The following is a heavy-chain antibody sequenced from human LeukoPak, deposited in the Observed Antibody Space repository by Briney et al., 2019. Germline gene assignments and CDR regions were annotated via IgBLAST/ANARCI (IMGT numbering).Heavy chain of an antibody. CDR3: AKEISTDYGDYADTHNWYFDL. CDR2: ISASGGST. D-gene: IGHD4-17*01. V-gene: IGHV3-23*01. CDR1: GFTFSSYA. J-gene: IGHJ2*01. Sequence: GGSLRLSCAASGFTFSSYAMSWVRQAPGKGLEWVSAISASGGSTFYADSVKGRFTISRDNSKNTLYLQMNSLRAEDTAVYYCAKEISTDYGDYADTHNWYFDLWGRGTLVTVSS.